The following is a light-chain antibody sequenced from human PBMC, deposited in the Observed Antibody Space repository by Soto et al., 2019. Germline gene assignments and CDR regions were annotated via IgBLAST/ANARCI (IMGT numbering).Light chain of an antibody. V-gene: IGLV2-8*01. CDR1: SSDVGAYNY. CDR2: EVS. CDR3: TSSAGIYSFSFL. Sequence: QSVLTQAPSASGSPGQSVTIFCTGTSSDVGAYNYVSWYQQLPGKAPKLIIYEVSKRPSGVPDRFSGSKSGNTAYLTVSGLQVEDEFDYYCTSSAGIYSFSFLFGTGT. J-gene: IGLJ1*01.